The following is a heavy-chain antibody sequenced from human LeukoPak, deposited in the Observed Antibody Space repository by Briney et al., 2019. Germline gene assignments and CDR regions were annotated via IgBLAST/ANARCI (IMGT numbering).Heavy chain of an antibody. V-gene: IGHV3-23*01. Sequence: GGTLRLSCAASGFTFSSYGMSWVRQAPGKGLEWVSAISGRGGSTYYADSVKGRFTISRDNSKNTLYLQMNSLRAEDTAVYYCAKGKASGWYIVDYWGQGTLVTVSS. D-gene: IGHD6-19*01. CDR2: ISGRGGST. CDR3: AKGKASGWYIVDY. CDR1: GFTFSSYG. J-gene: IGHJ4*02.